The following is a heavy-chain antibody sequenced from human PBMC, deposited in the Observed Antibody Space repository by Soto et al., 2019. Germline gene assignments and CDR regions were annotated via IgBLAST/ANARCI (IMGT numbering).Heavy chain of an antibody. V-gene: IGHV3-7*02. Sequence: EVQLVESGGGLVQPGGSLRLSCAASGFIFSNFWMSWVRQAPGKGLEWVANIKEDGSEKYHVDSVKGRFTISRDNVKXXXXXXXXXXXXXXXXXXXXVRGGSHSFDYCGQGTLVTVSS. CDR2: IKEDGSEK. J-gene: IGHJ4*02. CDR1: GFIFSNFW. D-gene: IGHD1-26*01. CDR3: VRGGSHSFDY.